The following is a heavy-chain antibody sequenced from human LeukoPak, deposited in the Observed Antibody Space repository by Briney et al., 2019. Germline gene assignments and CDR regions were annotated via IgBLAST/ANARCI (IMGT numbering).Heavy chain of an antibody. CDR1: GFTFSNAW. Sequence: GGSLRLFCAASGFTFSNAWMSWVRQAPGKGLEWVGRIKSKTDGGTTDYAAPVKGRFTISRDDSKNTLYLQMNSLKTEDTAVYYCTTPSGSYWEAFDIWGQGTMVTVSP. CDR2: IKSKTDGGTT. J-gene: IGHJ3*02. V-gene: IGHV3-15*01. D-gene: IGHD1-26*01. CDR3: TTPSGSYWEAFDI.